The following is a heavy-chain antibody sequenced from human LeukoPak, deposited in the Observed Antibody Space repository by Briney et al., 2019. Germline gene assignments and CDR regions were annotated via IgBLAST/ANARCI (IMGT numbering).Heavy chain of an antibody. Sequence: ASVNVSCKASGGTFISYAISWVRQAPGQGLEWMGRIIPILGIANYAQKFQGRVTITADKSTSTAYMELSSLRSEDTAVYYCAKNTYYYDSSGYPDYWGQGTLVTVSS. J-gene: IGHJ4*02. D-gene: IGHD3-22*01. CDR3: AKNTYYYDSSGYPDY. CDR1: GGTFISYA. V-gene: IGHV1-69*04. CDR2: IIPILGIA.